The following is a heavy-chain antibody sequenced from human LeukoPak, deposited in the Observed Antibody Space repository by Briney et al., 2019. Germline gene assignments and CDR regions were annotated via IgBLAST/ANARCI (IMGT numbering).Heavy chain of an antibody. V-gene: IGHV3-13*01. J-gene: IGHJ4*02. CDR2: IGTAGDT. Sequence: PGGFLRLSCAASGFTFSSYDMHWVRQATGKGLEWVSAIGTAGDTYYPGSVKGRFTISRENAKNSLYLQMNSLRAGDTAVYYCARVSLAAAGTSNFDYWGQGTLATVSS. D-gene: IGHD6-13*01. CDR3: ARVSLAAAGTSNFDY. CDR1: GFTFSSYD.